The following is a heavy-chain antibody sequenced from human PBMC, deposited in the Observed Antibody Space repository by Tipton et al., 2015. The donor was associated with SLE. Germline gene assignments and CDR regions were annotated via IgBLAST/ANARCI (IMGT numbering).Heavy chain of an antibody. J-gene: IGHJ5*02. V-gene: IGHV4-59*08. CDR1: GGSVSDFY. Sequence: TLSLTCSVSGGSVSDFYWSWIRQPPGMGLEWLGYIFYSGTTTYNTYNPSLSSRVTMSVDTSKSQVSLKLTSLTAADTAVYYCATQGEYSHSSGFWFDPWGQGTLVTVSS. CDR2: IFYSGTT. D-gene: IGHD2/OR15-2a*01. CDR3: ATQGEYSHSSGFWFDP.